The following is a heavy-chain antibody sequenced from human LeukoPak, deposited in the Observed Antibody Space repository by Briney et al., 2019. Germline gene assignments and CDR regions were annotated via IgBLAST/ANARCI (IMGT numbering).Heavy chain of an antibody. CDR3: ARDAVVPAAINPNWFDP. J-gene: IGHJ5*02. V-gene: IGHV1-8*01. Sequence: ASVKVSCKASGYTFTSYDINWVRQATGQGLEWMGWMNPNSGNTGYAQKFQGRVTMTTDTSTSTAYMELRRLRSDDTAVYYCARDAVVPAAINPNWFDPWGQGTLVTVSS. D-gene: IGHD2-2*01. CDR2: MNPNSGNT. CDR1: GYTFTSYD.